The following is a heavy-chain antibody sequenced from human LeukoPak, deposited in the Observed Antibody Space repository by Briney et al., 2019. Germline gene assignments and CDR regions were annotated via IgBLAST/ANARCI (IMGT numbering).Heavy chain of an antibody. V-gene: IGHV1-8*01. CDR3: ARVPQYSSSWYLDP. J-gene: IGHJ5*02. CDR1: GYTFTSYD. Sequence: ASVKVSCKASGYTFTSYDINWVRQATGQGLEWMGWMNPNSGNTGYAQKFQGRVTMTRNTSISTAYVELSSLRSEDTAVYYCARVPQYSSSWYLDPWGQGALVTVSS. D-gene: IGHD6-13*01. CDR2: MNPNSGNT.